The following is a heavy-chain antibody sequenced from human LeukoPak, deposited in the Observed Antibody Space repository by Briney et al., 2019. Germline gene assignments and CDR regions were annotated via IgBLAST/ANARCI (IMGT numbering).Heavy chain of an antibody. CDR1: GCSISSYY. Sequence: WETLSLTCTVSGCSISSYYWSWIRQPPGKGLEWIGYIYYSGSTNYNASLKSRVTISIDTSKNHFSLKLSSVTAADTAVYYCAKTGIVGATPYFQHWGQGTLVTVSS. J-gene: IGHJ1*01. CDR2: IYYSGST. V-gene: IGHV4-59*12. CDR3: AKTGIVGATPYFQH. D-gene: IGHD1-26*01.